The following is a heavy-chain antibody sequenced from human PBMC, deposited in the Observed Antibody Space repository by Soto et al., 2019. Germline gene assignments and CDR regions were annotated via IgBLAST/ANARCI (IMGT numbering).Heavy chain of an antibody. V-gene: IGHV1-69*01. CDR1: GGTFSSYA. D-gene: IGHD3-16*02. CDR3: VRDNMITVGGGVVYFDH. Sequence: QVQLVQSGAEVKKPGSSVKVSCKASGGTFSSYAISWVRQAPGQGLEWMGGIIPIFGTANYAQKFQGRVTTTADGSTGTAYMELSGLQSEDTGVYCCVRDNMITVGGGVVYFDHWGQGTLVTVFS. CDR2: IIPIFGTA. J-gene: IGHJ4*02.